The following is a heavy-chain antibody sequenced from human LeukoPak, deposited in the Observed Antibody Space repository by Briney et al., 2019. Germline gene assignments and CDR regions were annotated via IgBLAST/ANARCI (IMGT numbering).Heavy chain of an antibody. CDR2: ISSSYI. CDR1: GFTFSSYS. D-gene: IGHD4-17*01. CDR3: ARDGRGLNNWFDP. Sequence: GGSLRLSCAASGFTFSSYSMNWVRQAPGKGLEWVSSISSSYIYYADSVKGRFTISRDNAKNSLYLQMNSLRAEDTAVYYCARDGRGLNNWFDPWGQGTLVTVSS. V-gene: IGHV3-21*01. J-gene: IGHJ5*02.